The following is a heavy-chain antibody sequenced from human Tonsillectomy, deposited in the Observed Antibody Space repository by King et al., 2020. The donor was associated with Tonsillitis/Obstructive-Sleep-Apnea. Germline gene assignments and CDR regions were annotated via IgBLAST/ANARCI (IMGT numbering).Heavy chain of an antibody. CDR1: VYTFTGYY. J-gene: IGHJ5*02. D-gene: IGHD2-2*02. CDR3: ARDRRYCSSTSCYRFWFDP. V-gene: IGHV1-2*06. Sequence: VQLVESGAEVKKPGASVKVSCKASVYTFTGYYMHWVRQAPGQGLEWMGRINPISGGTNYAQKFQGRVTMTRDTSISPAYMELRRLRSDDTAVYYCARDRRYCSSTSCYRFWFDPWGQGTLVTVSS. CDR2: INPISGGT.